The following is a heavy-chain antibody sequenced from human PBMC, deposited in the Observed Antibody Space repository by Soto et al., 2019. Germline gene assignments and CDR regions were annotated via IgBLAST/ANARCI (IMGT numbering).Heavy chain of an antibody. J-gene: IGHJ5*02. CDR1: GGSISTYY. V-gene: IGHV4-59*01. CDR2: IYYTGST. D-gene: IGHD3-16*01. Sequence: QVQLQESGPGLVKPSETLSLTCTVSGGSISTYYWSWIRQPPGQGLVWIGIIYYTGSTNYKPSLKSRVSLSLDTSKNEFSLKLRSVTAADTAVYYCARASSCAYDSCAFDPWGQATLVTVSS. CDR3: ARASSCAYDSCAFDP.